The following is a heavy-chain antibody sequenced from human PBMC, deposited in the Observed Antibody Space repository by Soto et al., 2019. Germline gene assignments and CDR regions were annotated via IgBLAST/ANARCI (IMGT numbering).Heavy chain of an antibody. D-gene: IGHD3-22*01. V-gene: IGHV2-5*01. J-gene: IGHJ4*02. CDR1: GFFPNTSGVG. CDR3: AHLSLNYYDSSGPIDY. Sequence: SGPTPVDPTPTPPLTCTFSGFFPNTSGVGVGLFRPPPGKALEWLALIYWNDDKRYSPSLKSRLTITKDTSKNQVVLTMTNMDPVDTATYYCAHLSLNYYDSSGPIDYWGQGTLVTVSS. CDR2: IYWNDDK.